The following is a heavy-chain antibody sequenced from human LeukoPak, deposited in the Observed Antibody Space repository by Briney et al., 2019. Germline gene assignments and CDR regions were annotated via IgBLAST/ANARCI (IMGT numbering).Heavy chain of an antibody. D-gene: IGHD6-13*01. CDR3: ARGLLAAAGIDY. Sequence: GGSLRLSCAASGFTFSSYGMHWVRQAPGKGLEWVAVIWYDGGNKYYADSVKGRFTISRDDAKKSLYLQMNSLRAEDTAVYYCARGLLAAAGIDYWGQGALVTVSS. CDR2: IWYDGGNK. CDR1: GFTFSSYG. J-gene: IGHJ4*02. V-gene: IGHV3-33*03.